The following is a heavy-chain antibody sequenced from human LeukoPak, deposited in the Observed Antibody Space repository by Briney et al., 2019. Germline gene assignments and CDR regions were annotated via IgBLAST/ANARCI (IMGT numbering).Heavy chain of an antibody. CDR3: ARNGGSYSIDY. Sequence: PSETLSLTCTVSGYSISTGYYWGWVRQPPGKGLEWIGYIHYSGSTNYNPSLKSRVTISVDTSKNQFSLKLSSVTAADTAVYYCARNGGSYSIDYWGQGTLVTVSS. CDR1: GYSISTGYY. V-gene: IGHV4-59*01. J-gene: IGHJ4*02. D-gene: IGHD1-26*01. CDR2: IHYSGST.